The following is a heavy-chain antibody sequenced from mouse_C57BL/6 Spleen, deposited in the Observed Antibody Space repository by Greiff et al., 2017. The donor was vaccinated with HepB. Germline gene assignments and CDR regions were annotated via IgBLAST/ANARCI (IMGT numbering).Heavy chain of an antibody. CDR2: IRLKSDNYAT. D-gene: IGHD3-2*02. Sequence: EVKVEESGGGLVQPGGSMKLSCVASGFTFSNYWMNWVRQSPEKGLELVAQIRLKSDNYATHYAESVKGRFTISRDDSKSSVCLQMNNLRAEDTGIYYCTGSSGYRAMDYWGQGTSVTVSS. V-gene: IGHV6-3*01. CDR1: GFTFSNYW. J-gene: IGHJ4*01. CDR3: TGSSGYRAMDY.